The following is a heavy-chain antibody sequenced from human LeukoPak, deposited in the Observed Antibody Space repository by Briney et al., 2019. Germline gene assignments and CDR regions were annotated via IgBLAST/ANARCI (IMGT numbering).Heavy chain of an antibody. CDR2: VYYLGST. J-gene: IGHJ3*02. V-gene: IGHV4-39*01. Sequence: PSETLSLICTVSGGSVSDSSYYWGWIRQSPGKGREWIGNVYYLGSTYYNPSLQNRVTISVDRSKHQFSLELYSMTAADTSVYYCARPVPDQNYTFWIGYFDAFDIWGQGAMVTVSS. CDR1: GGSVSDSSYY. CDR3: ARPVPDQNYTFWIGYFDAFDI. D-gene: IGHD3-3*01.